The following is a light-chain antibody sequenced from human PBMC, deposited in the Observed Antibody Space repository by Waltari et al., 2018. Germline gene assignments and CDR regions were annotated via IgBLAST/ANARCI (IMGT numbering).Light chain of an antibody. CDR2: DDS. V-gene: IGLV2-14*01. Sequence: QSALTQPASVSGSRGQSITISCTGTSSDVVSYNYVSWSQQHPGKAPKLMIYDDSTRPSGVSNRFSGSKTGNTASLTISGLQAEDEADYYCTSYTSSNTYVFGTGTKVTVL. CDR1: SSDVVSYNY. CDR3: TSYTSSNTYV. J-gene: IGLJ1*01.